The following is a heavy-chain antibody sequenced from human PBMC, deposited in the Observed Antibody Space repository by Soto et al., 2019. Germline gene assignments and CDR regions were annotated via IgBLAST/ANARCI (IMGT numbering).Heavy chain of an antibody. CDR1: GFTFSSYS. CDR3: ARDYLGGSYSYYYGMGV. J-gene: IGHJ6*02. V-gene: IGHV3-21*01. D-gene: IGHD1-26*01. CDR2: ISSSSSYI. Sequence: GGSLRLSCAASGFTFSSYSMNWVRQAPGKGLEWVSSISSSSSYIYYADSVKGRFTISRDNAKNSLYLQMNSLRAEDTAVYYCARDYLGGSYSYYYGMGVWGQGATVTVSS.